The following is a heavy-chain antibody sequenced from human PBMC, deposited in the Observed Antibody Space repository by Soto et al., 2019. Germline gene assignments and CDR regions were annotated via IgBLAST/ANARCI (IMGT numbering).Heavy chain of an antibody. CDR1: GGSITDYS. D-gene: IGHD2-21*02. J-gene: IGHJ5*02. V-gene: IGHV4-4*07. CDR2: IFSSGST. CDR3: ARDQGVVVTADNWFDP. Sequence: SETLSLSYTVSGGSITDYSWVWIRQPAGKGLEWIGRIFSSGSTNYNPSLKGRITMSLDTSRNQFSLKLNSATATDTAVYFCARDQGVVVTADNWFDPWGQGILVTVSS.